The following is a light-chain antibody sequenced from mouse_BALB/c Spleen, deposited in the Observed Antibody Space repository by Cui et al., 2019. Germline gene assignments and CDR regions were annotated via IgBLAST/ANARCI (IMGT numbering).Light chain of an antibody. CDR2: RTS. J-gene: IGKJ5*01. CDR1: SSVSSSY. V-gene: IGKV4-58*01. Sequence: ENVLTQSPAIMAASLGQKVTMTCSASSSVSSSYLHWYQQKSGASPKPLIHRTSNLASGVPARFSGSGSGTSYSLTISGVEAEDDATYYCQQWSGYPLTFGAGTKLELK. CDR3: QQWSGYPLT.